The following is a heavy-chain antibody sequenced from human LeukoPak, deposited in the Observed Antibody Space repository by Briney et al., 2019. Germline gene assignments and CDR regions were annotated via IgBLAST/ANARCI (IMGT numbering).Heavy chain of an antibody. Sequence: PGGSLRLSCAASGFTFSSYGMHWVRQAPGKGLEWVAVMSYDGRNTYYADSVKGRFTISRDNSKNTLYLQMNSLRAEDTAVYYCAKVQLERRELLPNFDYWGQGTLVTVSS. J-gene: IGHJ4*02. D-gene: IGHD1-1*01. CDR3: AKVQLERRELLPNFDY. CDR2: MSYDGRNT. CDR1: GFTFSSYG. V-gene: IGHV3-30*18.